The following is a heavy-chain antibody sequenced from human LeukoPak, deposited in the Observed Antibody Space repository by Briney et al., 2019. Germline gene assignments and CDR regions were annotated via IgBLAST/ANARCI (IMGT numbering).Heavy chain of an antibody. D-gene: IGHD3-10*01. Sequence: ASVTVSCKASGYTFTSYGISWVRQAPGQGLEWMGWISAYNGNTNYAQKLQGRVTMTTDTSTSTAYMELRSLRSDATAVYYCARHRNMVRGVNNWFDLWGQGTLVTVSS. J-gene: IGHJ5*02. V-gene: IGHV1-18*04. CDR1: GYTFTSYG. CDR2: ISAYNGNT. CDR3: ARHRNMVRGVNNWFDL.